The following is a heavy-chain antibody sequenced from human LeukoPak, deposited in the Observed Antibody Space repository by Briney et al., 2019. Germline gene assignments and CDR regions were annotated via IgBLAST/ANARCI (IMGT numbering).Heavy chain of an antibody. D-gene: IGHD3-22*01. V-gene: IGHV4-4*07. Sequence: SETLSLTCTVSGGPINNYYWAWIRQPAGKGLEWIGRIYTSGTTGYNPYLKSRITMSLDTSKNQFSLSLSSVTAADTAVYYCAREFKDYDGSGYYYAYWGQGTLVTVSS. CDR1: GGPINNYY. CDR2: IYTSGTT. J-gene: IGHJ4*02. CDR3: AREFKDYDGSGYYYAY.